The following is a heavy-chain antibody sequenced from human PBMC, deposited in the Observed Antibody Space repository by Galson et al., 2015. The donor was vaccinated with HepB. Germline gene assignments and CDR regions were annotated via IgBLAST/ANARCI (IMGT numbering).Heavy chain of an antibody. CDR3: ARAGIMITFGGVIASNYYYYGMDV. J-gene: IGHJ6*02. CDR2: ISSSGSTI. D-gene: IGHD3-16*02. CDR1: GFTFSSYE. Sequence: SLRLSCAASGFTFSSYEMNWVRQAPGKGLEWVPYISSSGSTIYYADSVKGRFTISRDNAKNSLYLQMNSLRAEDTAVYYCARAGIMITFGGVIASNYYYYGMDVWGQGTTVTVSS. V-gene: IGHV3-48*03.